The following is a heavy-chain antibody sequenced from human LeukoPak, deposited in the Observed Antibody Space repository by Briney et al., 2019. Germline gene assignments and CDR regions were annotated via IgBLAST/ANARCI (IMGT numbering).Heavy chain of an antibody. CDR3: ARVAKERVGGVYYFDY. Sequence: GGSLRLSCAASGFTFSDYDMHWVRQATGKGLEWVSANGTAGDTYYTGSVKGRFTISRENAKNSLYLQMNSLRAGDTAVYYCARVAKERVGGVYYFDYWGQGTLVTVSS. D-gene: IGHD1-1*01. V-gene: IGHV3-13*01. CDR2: NGTAGDT. CDR1: GFTFSDYD. J-gene: IGHJ4*02.